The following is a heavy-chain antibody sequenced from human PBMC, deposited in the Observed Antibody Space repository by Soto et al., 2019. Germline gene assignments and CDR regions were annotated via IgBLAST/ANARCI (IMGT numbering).Heavy chain of an antibody. CDR2: IYHSGST. J-gene: IGHJ6*03. V-gene: IGHV4-4*02. Sequence: SETLSLTCAVSSGSISISNWWSWFRQPPGKGLEWIGEIYHSGSTNYNPSLKSRVTISVDKSKNQFSLKLSSVTAADTAVYYCARALRIAVAVQDYYYYMDVWGKGTTVTVSS. CDR1: SGSISISNW. D-gene: IGHD6-19*01. CDR3: ARALRIAVAVQDYYYYMDV.